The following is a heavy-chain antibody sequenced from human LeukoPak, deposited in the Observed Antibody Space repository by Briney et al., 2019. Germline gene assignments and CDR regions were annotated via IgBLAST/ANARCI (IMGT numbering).Heavy chain of an antibody. J-gene: IGHJ6*04. CDR3: ANVAKGRYFFYHMDV. CDR1: GHSITRFG. V-gene: IGHV1-18*01. Sequence: ASVRLSCTASGHSITRFGVTWALQAPGRGLEWIGWISSDNGIPRYADKFQGRVTLTPGTAKTTTYMDLRSLRYDDSADYFCANVAKGRYFFYHMDVWGKGTTVTVSS. D-gene: IGHD1-26*01. CDR2: ISSDNGIP.